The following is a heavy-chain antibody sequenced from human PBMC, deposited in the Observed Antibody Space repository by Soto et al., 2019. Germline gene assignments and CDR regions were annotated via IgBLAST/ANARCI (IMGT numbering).Heavy chain of an antibody. Sequence: SETLSLTCTVSGGSISNPSYYWGWVRQPPGKGLEWIGDIFYTGRTYYSPSLKSRVTISVDTSKEQFSLNLTSVTAADTAFYYCTRVPMMYYGAGTYGYLDSWGQGTLVTVSS. V-gene: IGHV4-39*01. D-gene: IGHD3-10*01. CDR1: GGSISNPSYY. CDR2: IFYTGRT. J-gene: IGHJ4*02. CDR3: TRVPMMYYGAGTYGYLDS.